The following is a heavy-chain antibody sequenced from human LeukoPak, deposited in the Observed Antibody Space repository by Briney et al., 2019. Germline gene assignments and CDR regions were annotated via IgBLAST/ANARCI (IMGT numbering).Heavy chain of an antibody. J-gene: IGHJ4*02. D-gene: IGHD3-22*01. CDR3: AKHADSSGYYYFDDY. CDR2: ISGSGGST. Sequence: GGSLRLSCAASGFTFSSYAMSWVRQAPGKGLEWVSAISGSGGSTYYADSVNGLFTNSRDNSKNTLYLQMNSLRAEDTAVYYCAKHADSSGYYYFDDYWGQGTLVAVSS. V-gene: IGHV3-23*01. CDR1: GFTFSSYA.